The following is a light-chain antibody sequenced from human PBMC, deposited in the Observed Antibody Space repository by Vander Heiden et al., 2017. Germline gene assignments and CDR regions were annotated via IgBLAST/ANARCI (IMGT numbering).Light chain of an antibody. CDR3: QQSYSTPLT. V-gene: IGKV1-39*01. CDR2: AAS. Sequence: DIQMTQSPSSLSASVGDRVTITCRASQSISSYLNWYQQKPGKAPELLIYAASSLQSGVPSRFSGSGSETDFTLTISSLQPQDFATFYCQQSYSTPLTFGGGTNVEIK. CDR1: QSISSY. J-gene: IGKJ4*01.